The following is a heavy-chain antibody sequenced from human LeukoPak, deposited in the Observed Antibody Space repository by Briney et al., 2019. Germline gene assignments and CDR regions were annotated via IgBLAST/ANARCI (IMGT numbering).Heavy chain of an antibody. J-gene: IGHJ4*02. CDR2: ISAYNGNI. D-gene: IGHD2-2*01. CDR3: ARDLGYCSSTSCRIDY. CDR1: GYTFTSYG. Sequence: ASVKVSCKASGYTFTSYGISWVRQAPGQGLKWMGWISAYNGNINYAQKLQGRVTMTTDTSTSTAYMELRSLRSDDTAVYYCARDLGYCSSTSCRIDYWGQGTLVTVSS. V-gene: IGHV1-18*01.